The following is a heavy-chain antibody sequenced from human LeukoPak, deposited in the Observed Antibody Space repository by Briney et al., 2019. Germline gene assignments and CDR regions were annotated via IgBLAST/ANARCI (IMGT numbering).Heavy chain of an antibody. CDR1: GFTVSSNY. CDR3: ASDGQPKYYYYGMDV. Sequence: GGSLRLSCAASGFTVSSNYMSWVRQAPGKGLEWVAVISYDGSNKYYADSVKGRFTISRDNSKNTLYLQMNSLRAEDTAVYYCASDGQPKYYYYGMDVWGQGTTVTVSS. J-gene: IGHJ6*02. V-gene: IGHV3-30*03. CDR2: ISYDGSNK.